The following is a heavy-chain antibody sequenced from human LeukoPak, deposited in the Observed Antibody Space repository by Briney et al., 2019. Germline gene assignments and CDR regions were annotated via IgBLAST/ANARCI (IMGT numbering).Heavy chain of an antibody. D-gene: IGHD5-12*01. CDR2: IRNKPNSYTT. J-gene: IGHJ4*02. Sequence: PGGSLRLSCAASGFTFNDHYMDWVRQAPGKGLEWVGRIRNKPNSYTTEYAASVKGRFTISRDDSKNSLYLQMNSLKTEDTAFYYCARVRGYSGYNSIDYWGQGTLVTVS. CDR1: GFTFNDHY. V-gene: IGHV3-72*01. CDR3: ARVRGYSGYNSIDY.